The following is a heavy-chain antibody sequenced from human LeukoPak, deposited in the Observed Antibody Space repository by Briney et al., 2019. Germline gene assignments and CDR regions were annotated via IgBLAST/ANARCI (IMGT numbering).Heavy chain of an antibody. CDR1: GALTSRYY. D-gene: IGHD3-3*01. V-gene: IGHV4-59*12. CDR2: IFYSGNS. Sequence: SETLSLTCSVSGALTSRYYWSWGRQPLGQGLEWIGNIFYSGNSKYNPSLTSRISMSVDTSKTQFSLELTSLTAADTAVYSCTRIDPLGFFAQWGPGTLVTVSS. CDR3: TRIDPLGFFAQ. J-gene: IGHJ4*02.